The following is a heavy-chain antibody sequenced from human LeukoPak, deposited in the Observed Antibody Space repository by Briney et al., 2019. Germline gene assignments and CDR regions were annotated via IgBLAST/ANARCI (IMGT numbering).Heavy chain of an antibody. CDR1: GGTFSSYA. V-gene: IGHV1-69*04. CDR3: ARGAGGEDY. J-gene: IGHJ4*02. Sequence: ASVNVSCKASGGTFSSYAISWVRQAPGQGLEWMGRIIPILGIANYAQKFQGRVTITADKSTSTAYMELSSLRSEDTAVYYCARGAGGEDYWGQGTLVTVSS. CDR2: IIPILGIA. D-gene: IGHD1-26*01.